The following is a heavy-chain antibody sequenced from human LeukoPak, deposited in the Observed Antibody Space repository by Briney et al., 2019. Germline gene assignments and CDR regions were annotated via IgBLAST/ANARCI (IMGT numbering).Heavy chain of an antibody. CDR1: GGTFSSYA. Sequence: SVKVSCKASGGTFSSYAISWVRQAPGQGLEWMGRIIPILGIANYAQKFQGRVTITADKSTSTAYMELSSLRSEDTAVYYCATSYYGSSGFYPYWYFDLWGRGTLVTVSS. J-gene: IGHJ2*01. D-gene: IGHD3-22*01. CDR3: ATSYYGSSGFYPYWYFDL. V-gene: IGHV1-69*04. CDR2: IIPILGIA.